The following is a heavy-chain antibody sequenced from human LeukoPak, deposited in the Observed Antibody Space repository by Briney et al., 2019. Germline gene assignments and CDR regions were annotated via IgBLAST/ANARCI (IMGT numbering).Heavy chain of an antibody. J-gene: IGHJ4*02. CDR1: GYSISIGYY. CDR2: IYQNGSA. CDR3: ARVQQYYDILTGYYGGHFDY. D-gene: IGHD3-9*01. Sequence: SETLSLTCIVSGYSISIGYYWGWIRQPPGKGPEWIGSIYQNGSAYYNPSLKSRVTISVDTSKNQFSLKLSSVTAADTAVYYCARVQQYYDILTGYYGGHFDYWGQGTLVTVSS. V-gene: IGHV4-38-2*02.